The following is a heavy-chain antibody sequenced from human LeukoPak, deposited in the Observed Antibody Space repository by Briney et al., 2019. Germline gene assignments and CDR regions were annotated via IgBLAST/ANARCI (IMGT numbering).Heavy chain of an antibody. CDR3: ARDHYYDFWSGYDY. J-gene: IGHJ4*02. CDR2: ISSSGSTR. D-gene: IGHD3-3*01. Sequence: PGRSLRLSCAASGCTFSDYYRSWIRQASGKGLEWVSYISSSGSTRYYANSVKGRFTISRDNAKNSLYLQMNSLRAEDTAVYYCARDHYYDFWSGYDYWGQGTLVTVSS. V-gene: IGHV3-11*04. CDR1: GCTFSDYY.